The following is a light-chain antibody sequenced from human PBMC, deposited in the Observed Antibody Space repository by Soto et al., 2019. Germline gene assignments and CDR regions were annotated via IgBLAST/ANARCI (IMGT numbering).Light chain of an antibody. J-gene: IGLJ1*01. V-gene: IGLV1-40*01. CDR1: SSNIGRGYD. CDR2: GDS. Sequence: QSVLTQPPSVSGAPGQRVTISCTGSSSNIGRGYDVHWYQQFPGSAPRLLLSGDSNRPSGVPDRFSGSRSGTSASLAITGLQAADEADYYCSLYTSENTYVFGTGTKLTVL. CDR3: SLYTSENTYV.